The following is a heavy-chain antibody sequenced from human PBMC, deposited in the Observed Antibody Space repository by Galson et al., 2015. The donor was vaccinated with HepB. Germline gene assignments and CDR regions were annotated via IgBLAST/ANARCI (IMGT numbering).Heavy chain of an antibody. J-gene: IGHJ4*02. V-gene: IGHV1-2*06. CDR3: ARDKGGDIVVVTALDY. CDR2: INPNSGGT. Sequence: SVKVSCKASGYTFTGYYMHWVRQAPGQGLEWMGRINPNSGGTNYAQKFQGRVTMTRDTSISTAYMELSRLRSDDTAVYYCARDKGGDIVVVTALDYWGQGTLVTVSS. D-gene: IGHD2-21*02. CDR1: GYTFTGYY.